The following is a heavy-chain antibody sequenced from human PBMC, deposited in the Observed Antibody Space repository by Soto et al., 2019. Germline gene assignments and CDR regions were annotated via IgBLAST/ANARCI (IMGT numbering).Heavy chain of an antibody. CDR1: GFKVSTKY. J-gene: IGHJ4*02. CDR3: GRDPWDADY. D-gene: IGHD1-26*01. V-gene: IGHV3-66*01. Sequence: EVQLVESGGGLVQLGGSLRLSCAASGFKVSTKYMSWVRQAPGKGLEWVSVIYSGGSTFYADSVRGRFTISRDNSKNTVNLQMNSLRAEDTAVYYCGRDPWDADYWGQGTMVTVSS. CDR2: IYSGGST.